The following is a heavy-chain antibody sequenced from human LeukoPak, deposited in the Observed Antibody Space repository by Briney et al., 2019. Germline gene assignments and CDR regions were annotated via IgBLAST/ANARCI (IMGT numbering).Heavy chain of an antibody. CDR1: GGSFSGYY. Sequence: SETLSLTCAVYGGSFSGYYWSWIRQPPGKGLEWIGEINHSGSTNYNPSLKSRVTISVDTSKNQFSLKPSSVTAADTAVYYCASSDTAMVDYGMDVWGQGTTVTVSS. D-gene: IGHD5-18*01. J-gene: IGHJ6*02. V-gene: IGHV4-34*01. CDR2: INHSGST. CDR3: ASSDTAMVDYGMDV.